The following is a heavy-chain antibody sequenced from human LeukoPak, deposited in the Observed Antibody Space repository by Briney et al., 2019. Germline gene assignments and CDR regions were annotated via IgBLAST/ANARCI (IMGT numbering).Heavy chain of an antibody. V-gene: IGHV1-18*01. Sequence: ASLKVSCKASGDTFNNFALSWVRQAPGQGLEWMGWISAYNGNTNYAQKLQGRVTMTTDTSTSTAYMELRSLRSDDTAVYYCASTDCSSTSCYKGFDPWGQGTLVTVSS. CDR3: ASTDCSSTSCYKGFDP. D-gene: IGHD2-2*02. CDR2: ISAYNGNT. J-gene: IGHJ5*02. CDR1: GDTFNNFA.